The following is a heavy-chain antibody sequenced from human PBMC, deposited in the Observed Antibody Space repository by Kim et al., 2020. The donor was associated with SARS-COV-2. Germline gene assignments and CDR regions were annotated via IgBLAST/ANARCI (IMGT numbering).Heavy chain of an antibody. J-gene: IGHJ4*02. CDR3: ARATRGSTASF. CDR2: EK. V-gene: IGHV3-7*03. Sequence: EKYYVDSGTGRFTVSRDNAKNSLYLQMNNLRAEDTAVYYCARATRGSTASFWGQGTLVTVSS. D-gene: IGHD4-4*01.